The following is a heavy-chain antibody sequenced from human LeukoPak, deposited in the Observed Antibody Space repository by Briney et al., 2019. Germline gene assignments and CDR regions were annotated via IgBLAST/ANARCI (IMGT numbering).Heavy chain of an antibody. CDR1: GFTLDDYA. CDR3: AKVRGPLTTVTPFDY. J-gene: IGHJ4*02. D-gene: IGHD4-17*01. Sequence: PGGSLRLSCAASGFTLDDYAMHWVRQAPGKGLEWVSGIGWNSGSIGYADSVKGRFTISRDNAKNSLYLQMNSLRAEDTALYYCAKVRGPLTTVTPFDYWGQGTLVTVSS. CDR2: IGWNSGSI. V-gene: IGHV3-9*01.